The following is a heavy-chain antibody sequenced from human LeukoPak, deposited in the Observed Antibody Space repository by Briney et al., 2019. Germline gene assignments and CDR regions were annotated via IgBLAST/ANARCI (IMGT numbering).Heavy chain of an antibody. D-gene: IGHD4-17*01. CDR3: AKDQGIDSGDQLHY. CDR1: GFRFNIFA. J-gene: IGHJ4*02. CDR2: ISGGGSNR. V-gene: IGHV3-23*01. Sequence: GGSLRLSCAACGFRFNIFAMLELRQVPGESMEWVSAISGGGSNRDSSASVKGRFTIYRENSQNTLYLQMNGLRAEDTAIYYCAKDQGIDSGDQLHYWGQGALVTVSS.